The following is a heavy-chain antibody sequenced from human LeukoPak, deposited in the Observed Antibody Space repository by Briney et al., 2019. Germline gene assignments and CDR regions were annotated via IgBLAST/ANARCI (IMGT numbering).Heavy chain of an antibody. CDR2: MSPNSGHT. CDR3: ARGVAEGVDY. Sequence: GASVKVSCRSAVYTFTSYDVNWGGHATGQGLVWMGGMSPNSGHTGYAPKFQGRVTMTRDTSTSTAYMELSSLRSDDTAVFYCARGVAEGVDYWGQGTLVTVSS. CDR1: VYTFTSYD. V-gene: IGHV1-8*01. D-gene: IGHD6-19*01. J-gene: IGHJ4*02.